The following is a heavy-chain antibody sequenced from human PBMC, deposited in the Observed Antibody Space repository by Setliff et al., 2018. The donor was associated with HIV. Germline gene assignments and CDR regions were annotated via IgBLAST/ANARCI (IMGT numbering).Heavy chain of an antibody. D-gene: IGHD2-2*01. V-gene: IGHV4-39*01. Sequence: PSETLSLTCSVSGGSISSDCCYWGWIRQPPGKGLEWIASIYYSGYTYSNPSLKSRVTISVDTSKNQFSLKLNSVTAADTAVYYCARLIPASVYFDYWGQGTLVTVSS. CDR1: GGSISSDCCY. CDR3: ARLIPASVYFDY. CDR2: IYYSGYT. J-gene: IGHJ4*02.